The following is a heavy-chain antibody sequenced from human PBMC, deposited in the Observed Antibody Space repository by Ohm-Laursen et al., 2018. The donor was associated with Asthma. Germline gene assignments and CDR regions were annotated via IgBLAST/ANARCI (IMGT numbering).Heavy chain of an antibody. D-gene: IGHD7-27*01. CDR2: ISGSGGST. J-gene: IGHJ4*02. V-gene: IGHV3-23*01. CDR1: GFSFSSYT. CDR3: AKTGVIDY. Sequence: SLRLSCAASGFSFSSYTMNWVRQAPGKGLEWVSAISGSGGSTYYADSVKGRFTISRDNSKNTLYLQMNSLRAEDTAVYYCAKTGVIDYWGQGTLVTVSS.